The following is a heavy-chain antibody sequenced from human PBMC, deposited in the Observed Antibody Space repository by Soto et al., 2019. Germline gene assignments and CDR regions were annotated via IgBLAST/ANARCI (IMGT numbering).Heavy chain of an antibody. J-gene: IGHJ1*01. CDR1: GGSISSGVHY. D-gene: IGHD5-12*01. CDR2: MYESGST. CDR3: ARGTATIYMGALG. Sequence: PSETLSLTCTVSGGSISSGVHYQSWIRQHPGKGLEGIGDMYESGSTDYNPSLKSRVTISVDTSKNQFSLKLRSVAAADTAVCYCARGTATIYMGALGWGQQTLVSVSS. V-gene: IGHV4-31*03.